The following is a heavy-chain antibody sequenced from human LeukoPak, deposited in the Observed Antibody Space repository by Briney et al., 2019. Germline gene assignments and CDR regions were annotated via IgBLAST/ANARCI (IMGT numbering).Heavy chain of an antibody. J-gene: IGHJ4*02. V-gene: IGHV4-59*12. CDR3: ARETPGGQGYFDY. Sequence: SETLSLTCTVSGGSISSYYWSWIRQPPGKGLEWIGYIYYSGSTNYNPSLKSRVTISVDTSKNQFSLKLSSVTAADTAVYYCARETPGGQGYFDYWGQGTLVTVSS. CDR1: GGSISSYY. D-gene: IGHD3-16*01. CDR2: IYYSGST.